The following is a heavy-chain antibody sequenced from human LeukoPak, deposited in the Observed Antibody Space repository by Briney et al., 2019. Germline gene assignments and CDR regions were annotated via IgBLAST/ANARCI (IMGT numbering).Heavy chain of an antibody. CDR3: ARDGQWLIFQH. J-gene: IGHJ1*01. CDR2: INPSGGST. D-gene: IGHD6-19*01. Sequence: ASVKVSCKASGYTFTGYYMHWVRQAPGQGLEWMGIINPSGGSTSYAQKFQGRVTMTRDTSTSTVYMELSSLRSEDTAVYYCARDGQWLIFQHWGQGTLVTVSS. CDR1: GYTFTGYY. V-gene: IGHV1-46*01.